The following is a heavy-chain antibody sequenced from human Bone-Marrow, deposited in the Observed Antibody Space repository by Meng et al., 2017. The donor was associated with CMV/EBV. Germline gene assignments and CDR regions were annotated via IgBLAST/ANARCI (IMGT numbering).Heavy chain of an antibody. J-gene: IGHJ5*02. CDR2: IKPDGSEV. V-gene: IGHV3-7*01. D-gene: IGHD3-3*01. CDR1: GFTFSSYW. CDR3: ASNSIFALFDP. Sequence: GESLKISCAASGFTFSSYWMSWGRQAPGKGLEWVATIKPDGSEVHYVDSVKGRFTISRDNAKNSLYLQMDSLRAEDTAVYYCASNSIFALFDPWGQGGLVTVSS.